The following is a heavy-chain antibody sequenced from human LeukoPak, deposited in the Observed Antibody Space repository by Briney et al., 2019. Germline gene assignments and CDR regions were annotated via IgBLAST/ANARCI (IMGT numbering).Heavy chain of an antibody. V-gene: IGHV4-4*02. Sequence: KSSGTLSLTCAVSDGSISSNNWWTWVRQPPGKGLEWIGEIYHSGTTNYNPSLKSRVTISVDKSKNQFSLNLRSVTAADTAVYYCARAPPYASGWSKGVLDYWGQGTLVTVSS. D-gene: IGHD6-19*01. CDR1: DGSISSNNW. CDR2: IYHSGTT. J-gene: IGHJ4*02. CDR3: ARAPPYASGWSKGVLDY.